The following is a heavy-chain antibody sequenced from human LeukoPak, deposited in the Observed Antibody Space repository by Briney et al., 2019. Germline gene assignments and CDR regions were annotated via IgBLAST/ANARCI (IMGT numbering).Heavy chain of an antibody. CDR1: GYTFTGYY. Sequence: GASVKVSCKASGYTFTGYYIHWVRRAPGQGLEWMTWMHPNSGDTNYAQKFQGRVTMTWDTSISTAYMELSRLRSDDTAVYYCAREGGYSYGYLSYYYYMDVWGKGTTVTISS. CDR3: AREGGYSYGYLSYYYYMDV. J-gene: IGHJ6*03. D-gene: IGHD5-18*01. CDR2: MHPNSGDT. V-gene: IGHV1-2*02.